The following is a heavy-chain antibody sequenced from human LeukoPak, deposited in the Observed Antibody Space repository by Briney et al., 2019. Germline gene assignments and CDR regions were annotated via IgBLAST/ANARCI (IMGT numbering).Heavy chain of an antibody. V-gene: IGHV3-7*01. CDR1: GFTFSSYW. CDR2: IKQDGSEK. Sequence: GGSLRLSCAASGFTFSSYWMSWVRQAPGKGLEWVANIKQDGSEKYDVDSAKGRLTISRDNAKNSLYLQTNSLRTEDTAVYYCARDWADNSDYPGNYWGQGTLVTVSS. J-gene: IGHJ4*02. D-gene: IGHD3-22*01. CDR3: ARDWADNSDYPGNY.